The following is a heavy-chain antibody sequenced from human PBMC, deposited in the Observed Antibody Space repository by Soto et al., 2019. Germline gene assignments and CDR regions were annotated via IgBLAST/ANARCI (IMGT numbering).Heavy chain of an antibody. D-gene: IGHD2-15*01. CDR1: GFTFSSYN. CDR2: ITSSSTTR. J-gene: IGHJ4*02. V-gene: IGHV3-48*02. CDR3: ACGYCTGDNCYAPDY. Sequence: GGSLRLSCAASGFTFSSYNMNWVRQAPGKGLEWVSYITSSSTTRYYADSVKGRFTISRYNAKNALYLQMNSLRDEDTAVYYCACGYCTGDNCYAPDYWGQGTLVTVSS.